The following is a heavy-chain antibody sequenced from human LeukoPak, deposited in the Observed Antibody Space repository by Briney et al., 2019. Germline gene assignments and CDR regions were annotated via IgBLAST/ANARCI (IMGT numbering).Heavy chain of an antibody. V-gene: IGHV3-23*03. CDR2: IFQGGGEI. Sequence: PGGSLRLSCAASGFTFSSFAMIWVRLPPGKGLEWVSSIFQGGGEIHYADSVRGRFTISRDNSRSTLFLQMNSLRVEDTAIYYCATYRQVLLPFESWGQGTLVTVSS. CDR3: ATYRQVLLPFES. CDR1: GFTFSSFA. D-gene: IGHD5-18*01. J-gene: IGHJ4*02.